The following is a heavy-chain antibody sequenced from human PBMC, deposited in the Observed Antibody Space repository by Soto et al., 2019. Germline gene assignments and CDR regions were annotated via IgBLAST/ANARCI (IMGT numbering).Heavy chain of an antibody. CDR3: ARGLFSGNSYSGGWYYFDY. D-gene: IGHD1-26*01. J-gene: IGHJ4*02. Sequence: QVQLQQWGAGLLKPSETLSLTCAVYGGSFTGYSWTWIHQPPGKGLEWIGQINHSGSTIYNTSLRSRLTISIGSSNNQFSLELSSVTAADTAVYYCARGLFSGNSYSGGWYYFDYWGQGALVTVSS. CDR2: INHSGST. CDR1: GGSFTGYS. V-gene: IGHV4-34*01.